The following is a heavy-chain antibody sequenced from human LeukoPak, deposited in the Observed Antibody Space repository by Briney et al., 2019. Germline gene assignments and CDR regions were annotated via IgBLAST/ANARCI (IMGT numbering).Heavy chain of an antibody. CDR3: ARGSGWTDY. V-gene: IGHV3-7*01. J-gene: IGHJ4*02. CDR2: IKHDGSGK. D-gene: IGHD6-19*01. CDR1: GFTFSNYW. Sequence: TGRSLRLSCAASGFTFSNYWITSVRQAPGKGLEWVANIKHDGSGKYYVDSVKGRFTVYRDNAKQSLYLQMNRLRAEDTAVYYCARGSGWTDYWGQGTLVSVSS.